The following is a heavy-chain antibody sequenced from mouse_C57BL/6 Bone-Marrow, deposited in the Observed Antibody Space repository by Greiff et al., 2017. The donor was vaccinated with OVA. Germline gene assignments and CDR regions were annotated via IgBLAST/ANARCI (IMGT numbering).Heavy chain of an antibody. J-gene: IGHJ2*01. D-gene: IGHD1-1*01. V-gene: IGHV1-42*01. Sequence: EVQLQQSGPELVKPGASVKISCKASGYSFTGYYMNWVKQSPEKSLEWIGEINPSTGGTTYNQKFKAQATLTVDKSSSTAYMQLKSLTPEDSAVYYCAGRYYYGSSRFDYWGQGTTLTVSS. CDR2: INPSTGGT. CDR1: GYSFTGYY. CDR3: AGRYYYGSSRFDY.